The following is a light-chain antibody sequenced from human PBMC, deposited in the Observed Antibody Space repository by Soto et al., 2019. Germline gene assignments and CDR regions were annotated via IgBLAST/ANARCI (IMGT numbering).Light chain of an antibody. Sequence: EIVLTQSPGTLSLSPGESATLSCRASQSVDNNYVAWYQQKPGQAPTLLIHGASYRAAGITDRFSGSGSGTDFTLTISRLEPEDFAVFHCQQYGNSPYTLGQGTKLEI. CDR2: GAS. J-gene: IGKJ2*01. CDR3: QQYGNSPYT. V-gene: IGKV3-20*01. CDR1: QSVDNNY.